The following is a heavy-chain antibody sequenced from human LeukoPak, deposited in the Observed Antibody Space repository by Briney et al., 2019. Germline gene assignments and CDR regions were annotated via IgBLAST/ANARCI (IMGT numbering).Heavy chain of an antibody. CDR1: GFTFDDYG. CDR2: INWNGGST. CDR3: AREGYSSSWNYFDY. V-gene: IGHV3-20*04. D-gene: IGHD6-13*01. Sequence: PGGSLRLSCAASGFTFDDYGMSWVRQAPGKGLEWVSGINWNGGSTGYADSVKGRFTISRDNAKNSLYLQMNSLRAEDTALYYCAREGYSSSWNYFDYWGQGALVTVSS. J-gene: IGHJ4*02.